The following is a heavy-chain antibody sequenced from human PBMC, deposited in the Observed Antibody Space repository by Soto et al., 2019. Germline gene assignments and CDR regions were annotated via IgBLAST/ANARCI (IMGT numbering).Heavy chain of an antibody. D-gene: IGHD2-15*01. CDR2: INHSGST. CDR1: GGSFSGYY. CDR3: ARGGRWYSYNWFDP. V-gene: IGHV4-34*01. J-gene: IGHJ5*02. Sequence: SETLSLTCAVYGGSFSGYYWSWIRQPPGKGLEWIGEINHSGSTNYNPSLKSRVTISVDTSKNQFSLKLSSVTAADTAVYYCARGGRWYSYNWFDPWGQGTLVTVSS.